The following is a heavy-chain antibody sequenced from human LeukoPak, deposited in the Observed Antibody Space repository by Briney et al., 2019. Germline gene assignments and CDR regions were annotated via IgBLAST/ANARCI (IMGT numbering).Heavy chain of an antibody. J-gene: IGHJ5*01. V-gene: IGHV7-4-1*02. CDR2: ITTSTGNP. Sequence: ASVKVSCKASGYTFTNYAINWMRQAPGRRLEWMGWITTSTGNPTYAQGFTGRFVFSSDTSVSTAYLQISSLRAEDTAVYYCARDPYAPPSSDLQRFDSWGQGTLVTVSS. CDR1: GYTFTNYA. D-gene: IGHD6-19*01. CDR3: ARDPYAPPSSDLQRFDS.